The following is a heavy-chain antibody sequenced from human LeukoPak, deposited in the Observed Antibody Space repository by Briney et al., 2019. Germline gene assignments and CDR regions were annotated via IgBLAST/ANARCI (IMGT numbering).Heavy chain of an antibody. CDR1: GDTFSSYA. V-gene: IGHV1-69*04. CDR2: IIPVFAKT. Sequence: SVKVSCKASGDTFSSYAISWVRQAPGQGLEWMGRIIPVFAKTEYTQKFRGRVTITADKSTSTAFMELSSLRSDDTAVYYCARVSAYYYDSSGYPDYWGQGTLVTVSS. D-gene: IGHD3-22*01. J-gene: IGHJ4*02. CDR3: ARVSAYYYDSSGYPDY.